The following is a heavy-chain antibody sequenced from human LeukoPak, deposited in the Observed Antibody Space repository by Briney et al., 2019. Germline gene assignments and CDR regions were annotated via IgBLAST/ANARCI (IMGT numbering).Heavy chain of an antibody. CDR3: ARHEGTWTFDY. J-gene: IGHJ4*02. D-gene: IGHD1-1*01. Sequence: SETLSLTCSVSGASISSYYWSWIRQPPGRGLERLGYISYTGSTNYSPSLKSRLTISVDTSKNQLSLNLTTVTAADTAVYYCARHEGTWTFDYWGQGALVTVSS. V-gene: IGHV4-59*08. CDR1: GASISSYY. CDR2: ISYTGST.